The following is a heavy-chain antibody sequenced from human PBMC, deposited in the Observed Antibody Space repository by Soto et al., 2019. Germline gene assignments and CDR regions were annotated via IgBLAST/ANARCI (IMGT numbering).Heavy chain of an antibody. V-gene: IGHV3-23*01. CDR1: GFTFSSYA. D-gene: IGHD6-19*01. CDR2: ISGSGGST. J-gene: IGHJ3*02. CDR3: AKEEAVYCRGDAFDI. Sequence: EVQLLESGGGLVQPGGSLRLSCAASGFTFSSYAMSWVRQAPGKGLEWVSAISGSGGSTYYAHSVKGRFTISRDNSKNTLYRQLNSFRAEDTGVYYYAKEEAVYCRGDAFDIWGEGTMVTVSS.